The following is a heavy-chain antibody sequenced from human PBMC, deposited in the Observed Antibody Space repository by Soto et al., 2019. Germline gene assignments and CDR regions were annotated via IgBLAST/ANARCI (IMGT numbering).Heavy chain of an antibody. CDR1: GCTFTGYY. CDR2: INPNSGGT. D-gene: IGHD6-19*01. J-gene: IGHJ6*02. CDR3: ARDFHIALACYGIDV. V-gene: IGHV1-2*04. Sequence: ASVNVSCKASGCTFTGYYMHWVRQAPGQGLEWMGWINPNSGGTNYAQKFQGWVTMTRDTSISTAYMELSRLRSDDTDVYYCARDFHIALACYGIDVWGQGKTVTVSS.